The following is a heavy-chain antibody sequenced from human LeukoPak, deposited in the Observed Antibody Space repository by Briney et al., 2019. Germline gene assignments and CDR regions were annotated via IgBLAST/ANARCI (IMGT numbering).Heavy chain of an antibody. J-gene: IGHJ4*01. CDR3: ARGGRWVPDDPITYFFDS. V-gene: IGHV3-48*03. CDR1: GFTFTRHD. CDR2: MSDGGKNI. D-gene: IGHD4-23*01. Sequence: PGGPLRLSCAASGFTFTRHDMHCVRQAPGKRREGLAYMSDGGKNIHCADSVKGRFTISRQNAKNTLELQMNSMSVDDTAVYYCARGGRWVPDDPITYFFDSWGHGSPVSV.